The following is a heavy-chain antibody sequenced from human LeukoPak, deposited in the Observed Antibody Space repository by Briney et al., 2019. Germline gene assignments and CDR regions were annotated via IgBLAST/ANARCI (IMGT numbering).Heavy chain of an antibody. Sequence: SETLSLTCTVSGGSLSSYYWSWVRQPPGKGLGWIGYIDYSGSTNYNPSLKSRVTISVDTSKNQFSLKLSSVTAADTAVYYCARRPGSSGYDPWFDPWGQGTLVTVSS. CDR2: IDYSGST. D-gene: IGHD3-22*01. J-gene: IGHJ5*02. V-gene: IGHV4-59*01. CDR1: GGSLSSYY. CDR3: ARRPGSSGYDPWFDP.